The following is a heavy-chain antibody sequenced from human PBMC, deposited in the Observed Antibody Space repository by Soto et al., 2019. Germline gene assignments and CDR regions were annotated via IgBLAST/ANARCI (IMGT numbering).Heavy chain of an antibody. J-gene: IGHJ3*02. V-gene: IGHV4-59*01. Sequence: SETLSLTCTACRPAISRYYRSSFRQPPGKGLAWIGYIYYSGSTNYNPSLKSRVTISVDTSKNQFSLKLSSVTAADTAVYYCARDPITMIVGAFDIWGQGTMVT. CDR1: RPAISRYY. CDR2: IYYSGST. CDR3: ARDPITMIVGAFDI. D-gene: IGHD3-22*01.